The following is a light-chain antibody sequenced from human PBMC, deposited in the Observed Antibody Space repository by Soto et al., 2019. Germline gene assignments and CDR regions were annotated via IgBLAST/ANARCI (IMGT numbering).Light chain of an antibody. CDR3: QQYNNWPRT. Sequence: EIVMTQSPATLTVSLGERATLSCRASQRVARKLAWYQQKPGQAPRLLIYGASTRATGIPARFSGSGSGTEFTLAISSLQSEDFAVYYCQQYNNWPRTFGQGTKVDIK. V-gene: IGKV3-15*01. CDR2: GAS. CDR1: QRVARK. J-gene: IGKJ1*01.